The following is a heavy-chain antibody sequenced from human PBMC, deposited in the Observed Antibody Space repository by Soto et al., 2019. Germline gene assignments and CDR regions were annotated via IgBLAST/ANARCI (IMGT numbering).Heavy chain of an antibody. Sequence: QVQLVESGGGVVQPGRSLRLSCAASGFTFSNYGMQWVRQTPGKGLEWVAVISNDGSNYYYADSVKGRFTISRDNSKNTLYLQMNSLRAEDTAVYHCAKDSYYVSSGYLDYWGQGTLVTVSS. V-gene: IGHV3-30*18. J-gene: IGHJ4*02. CDR1: GFTFSNYG. D-gene: IGHD3-22*01. CDR2: ISNDGSNY. CDR3: AKDSYYVSSGYLDY.